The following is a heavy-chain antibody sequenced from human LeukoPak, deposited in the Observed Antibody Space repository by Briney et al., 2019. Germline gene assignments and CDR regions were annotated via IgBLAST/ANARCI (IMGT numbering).Heavy chain of an antibody. CDR1: GFTFSRYW. Sequence: PRGSLRLSCAASGFTFSRYWMHWVRQAPGKGLVWVSRIKSDGGTNYADSVKGRFTISRDNAKNTVSLQMNSLRAEDTGVYYCARAPSEIGGYYPEYFRHWGQGTRVPVSS. CDR3: ARAPSEIGGYYPEYFRH. CDR2: IKSDGGT. V-gene: IGHV3-74*01. D-gene: IGHD3-22*01. J-gene: IGHJ1*01.